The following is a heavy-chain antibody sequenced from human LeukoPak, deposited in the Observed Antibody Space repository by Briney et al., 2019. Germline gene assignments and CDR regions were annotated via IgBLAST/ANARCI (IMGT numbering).Heavy chain of an antibody. D-gene: IGHD3-16*02. CDR2: IIPIFGTA. CDR1: GGTFSSYA. CDR3: ASAVYDYVWGSYRLDY. Sequence: SVKVSCKASGGTFSSYAISWVRQAPGQGLEWMGGIIPIFGTANYAQKFQGRVTITADESTSTAYMELSGLRSEDTAVYYCASAVYDYVWGSYRLDYWGQGTLVTVSS. V-gene: IGHV1-69*13. J-gene: IGHJ4*02.